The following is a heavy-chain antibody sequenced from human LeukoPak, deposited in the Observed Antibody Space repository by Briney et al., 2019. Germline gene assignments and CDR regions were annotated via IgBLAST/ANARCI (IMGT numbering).Heavy chain of an antibody. CDR3: AKAYGYCTTTSCSHEEFDY. Sequence: GGSLRLSCAASGLTFSNYGMHWVRQAPGKGLEWVAVISYDGSNKYYADSVKGRFAISRDNSKNTLYLQTNSLRAEDTAVYYYAKAYGYCTTTSCSHEEFDYWGQGTLVTVSS. CDR2: ISYDGSNK. V-gene: IGHV3-30*18. D-gene: IGHD2-2*01. CDR1: GLTFSNYG. J-gene: IGHJ4*02.